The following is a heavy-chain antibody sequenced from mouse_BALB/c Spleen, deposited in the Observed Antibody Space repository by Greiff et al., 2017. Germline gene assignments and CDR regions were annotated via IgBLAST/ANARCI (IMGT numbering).Heavy chain of an antibody. CDR2: INPYNGAT. D-gene: IGHD2-1*01. Sequence: VQLQQSGPELVKPGASVKISCKASGYSFTGYYMHWVKQSHVKSLEWIGRINPYNGATSYNQNFKDKASLTVDKSSSTAYMELHSLTSEDSAVYYCAYYGNCAWFAYWGQGTLVTVSA. CDR3: AYYGNCAWFAY. CDR1: GYSFTGYY. J-gene: IGHJ3*01. V-gene: IGHV1-31*01.